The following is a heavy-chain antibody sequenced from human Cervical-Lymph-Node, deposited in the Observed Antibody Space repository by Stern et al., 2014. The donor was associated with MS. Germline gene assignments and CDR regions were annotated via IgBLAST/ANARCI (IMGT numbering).Heavy chain of an antibody. CDR1: GYTFTSYY. CDR3: ARASNHYYDSSGYYTLDY. J-gene: IGHJ4*02. CDR2: INPSGGST. V-gene: IGHV1-46*01. D-gene: IGHD3-22*01. Sequence: VHLVESGAEVKKPGASVKVSCKASGYTFTSYYMHWVRQAPGQGLEWMGIINPSGGSTSYAQKFQGRVTMTRDTSTSTVYMELSSLRSEDTAVYYCARASNHYYDSSGYYTLDYWGQGTLVTVSS.